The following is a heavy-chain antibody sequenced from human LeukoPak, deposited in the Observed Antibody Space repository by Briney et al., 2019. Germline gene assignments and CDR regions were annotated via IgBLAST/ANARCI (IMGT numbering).Heavy chain of an antibody. CDR3: ASFVGALTT. CDR2: INPNSGGT. CDR1: GFTFTSSA. J-gene: IGHJ5*02. Sequence: ASVKVSCKASGFTFTSSAVQWVRQAPGQGLEWMGWINPNSGGTNYAQKFQGRVTMTRDTSISTAYMELSRLRSDDTAVYYCASFVGALTTWGQGTLVTVSS. V-gene: IGHV1-2*02. D-gene: IGHD1-26*01.